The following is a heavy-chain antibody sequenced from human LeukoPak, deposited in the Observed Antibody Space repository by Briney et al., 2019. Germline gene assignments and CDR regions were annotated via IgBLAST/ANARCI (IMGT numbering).Heavy chain of an antibody. CDR2: IRLDGSNK. CDR3: ARVGIAVAGTVFDY. D-gene: IGHD6-19*01. Sequence: GGSLRLSCAASGFTFSSYGMHWVRQAPGKGLEWVAFIRLDGSNKYYADSVKGRFTISRDNAKNSLYLQMNSLRAEDTAVYYCARVGIAVAGTVFDYWGQGTLVTVSS. J-gene: IGHJ4*02. V-gene: IGHV3-30*02. CDR1: GFTFSSYG.